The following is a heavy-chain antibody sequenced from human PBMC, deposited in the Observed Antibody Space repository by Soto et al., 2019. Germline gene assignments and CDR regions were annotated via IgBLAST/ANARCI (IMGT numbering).Heavy chain of an antibody. CDR2: IYHSGST. D-gene: IGHD4-4*01. CDR1: GGSISSYY. CDR3: ARVRSDYSNYYYYYYGMDV. J-gene: IGHJ6*02. Sequence: SETLSLTCTVSGGSISSYYWSWIRQPPGKGLEWIGYIYHSGSTNYNPSLKSRVTISIDTSKNQSSLKLSSVTAADTAVYYCARVRSDYSNYYYYYYGMDVWGQGTTVTVSS. V-gene: IGHV4-59*01.